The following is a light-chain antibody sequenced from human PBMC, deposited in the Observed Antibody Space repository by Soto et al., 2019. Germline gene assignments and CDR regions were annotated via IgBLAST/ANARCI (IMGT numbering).Light chain of an antibody. CDR1: SSDVGFSNY. Sequence: QYVLTEPATVSGTPGQSITISCTGTSSDVGFSNYVSWSQQHPGKAPKLIISDVSNRPSGVSNRFSGSKSGNTASLTISGLQAEDEADYYCSSYTSSDTDVFGTGTKVTVL. J-gene: IGLJ1*01. CDR2: DVS. V-gene: IGLV2-14*01. CDR3: SSYTSSDTDV.